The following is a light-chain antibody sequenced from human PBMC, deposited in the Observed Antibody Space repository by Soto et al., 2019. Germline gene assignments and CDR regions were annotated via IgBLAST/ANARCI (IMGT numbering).Light chain of an antibody. Sequence: DIQMTQSPSTLSASVGDRVTITCRASQSISTWLAWYQQKPWKAPILLIYDASSLESGVPSRFSGSGSETEFALTLSSLQPDDFATHYCQQYNTFSYTFGRGTKLEIK. CDR2: DAS. V-gene: IGKV1-5*01. CDR3: QQYNTFSYT. CDR1: QSISTW. J-gene: IGKJ2*01.